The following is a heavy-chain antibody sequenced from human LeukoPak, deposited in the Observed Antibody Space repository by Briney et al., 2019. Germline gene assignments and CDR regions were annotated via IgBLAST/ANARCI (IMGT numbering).Heavy chain of an antibody. D-gene: IGHD3-22*01. CDR3: ARDSFGDDSSGYYPFY. J-gene: IGHJ4*02. Sequence: AGGSLRLSCAASGFTFSSYAMHWVRQAPGRGLEWVAVISYDGSNKYYADSVKGRFTISRDNSKNTLYLQMNSLRAEDTAVYYCARDSFGDDSSGYYPFYWGQGTLVTVSS. CDR2: ISYDGSNK. CDR1: GFTFSSYA. V-gene: IGHV3-30*04.